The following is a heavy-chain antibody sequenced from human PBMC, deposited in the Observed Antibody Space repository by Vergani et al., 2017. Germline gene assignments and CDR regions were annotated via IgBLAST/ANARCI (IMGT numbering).Heavy chain of an antibody. CDR3: ARGDLPADTSMVY. D-gene: IGHD5-18*01. J-gene: IGHJ4*02. CDR2: IIPLSRIT. CDR1: GHNFYRYT. Sequence: QVHLVQSGAEVKAPGSSLRVSCKDSGHNFYRYTFSWVRQAPGRGLEWIGRIIPLSRITNYADNFLDRVAIIADESANTVYMTLSNLHSQDTDVYYCARGDLPADTSMVYWGQGTLVSVSS. V-gene: IGHV1-69*13.